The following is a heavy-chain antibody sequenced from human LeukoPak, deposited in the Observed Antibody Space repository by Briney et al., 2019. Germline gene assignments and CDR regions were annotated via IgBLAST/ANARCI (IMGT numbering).Heavy chain of an antibody. D-gene: IGHD3-10*01. CDR1: GGSISSGSYY. Sequence: KPSETLSLTCTVSGGSISSGSYYWSWIRQPDGKGLEWIGRSYIRGSTDYNPSLKSRVTISVDTSKNQFSLNLNSVTAADTAVYYCARIGYGSGSPTNLWGQGTLVTVSS. J-gene: IGHJ5*02. CDR3: ARIGYGSGSPTNL. CDR2: SYIRGST. V-gene: IGHV4-61*02.